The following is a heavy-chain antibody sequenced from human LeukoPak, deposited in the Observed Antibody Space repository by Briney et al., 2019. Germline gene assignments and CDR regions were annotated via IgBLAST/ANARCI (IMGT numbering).Heavy chain of an antibody. J-gene: IGHJ4*02. D-gene: IGHD6-13*01. Sequence: GGSLRLSCAASGFTLSSYAMTWVRQAPGRGLEWVSSVDGGGGGTYYADSVKGRFSISRDNSKDTLYLQMNGLRAEDTAVYFCAKQSAGSTAWYSLHYDFWGQGTLVTVSS. V-gene: IGHV3-23*01. CDR1: GFTLSSYA. CDR2: VDGGGGGT. CDR3: AKQSAGSTAWYSLHYDF.